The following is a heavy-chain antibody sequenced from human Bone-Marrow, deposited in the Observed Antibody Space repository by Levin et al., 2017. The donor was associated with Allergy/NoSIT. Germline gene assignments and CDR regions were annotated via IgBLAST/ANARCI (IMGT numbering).Heavy chain of an antibody. D-gene: IGHD6-19*01. CDR1: GFTFSTYA. Sequence: QAGGSLRLSCAASGFTFSTYAMHWVRQAPGKGLEWVALIWYDGSNKYYADSVKGRFTISRDNSKNMLYLQMNSLRAEDTAFYYCAREKYTSGWYYFDYWGQGTLVAFSS. J-gene: IGHJ4*02. CDR2: IWYDGSNK. V-gene: IGHV3-33*01. CDR3: AREKYTSGWYYFDY.